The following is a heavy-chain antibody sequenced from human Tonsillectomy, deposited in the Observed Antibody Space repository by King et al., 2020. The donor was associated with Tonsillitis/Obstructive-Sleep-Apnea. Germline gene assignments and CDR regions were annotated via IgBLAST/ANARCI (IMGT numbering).Heavy chain of an antibody. V-gene: IGHV3-66*01. Sequence: VQLVESGGGLVQPGGSLRLSCAASGFTVSSNYMNWVRPAPGKGLEWVSIIYSGGSTYYATSVQGRFTISRDNAKTTLYRQMNSLRAEDTAVYYCAREGFTSSGSTTYYYYYMDVGGKGTTVTVSS. CDR2: IYSGGST. D-gene: IGHD6-6*01. CDR3: AREGFTSSGSTTYYYYYMDV. J-gene: IGHJ6*03. CDR1: GFTVSSNY.